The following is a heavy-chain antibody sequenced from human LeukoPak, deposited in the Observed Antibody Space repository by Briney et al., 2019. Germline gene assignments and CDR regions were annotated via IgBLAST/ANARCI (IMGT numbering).Heavy chain of an antibody. CDR3: ATGSYGDYFFDF. V-gene: IGHV3-48*03. J-gene: IGHJ4*02. Sequence: TGGSLRLSCAASGFTFSNYEMNWVRQAPGKGLEWVSSISSSGSTIEYADSVKGRFTISRDNAKNSLFLQMNSLRAEDTAVYYCATGSYGDYFFDFWGQGTLVTVSS. CDR2: ISSSGSTI. CDR1: GFTFSNYE. D-gene: IGHD4-17*01.